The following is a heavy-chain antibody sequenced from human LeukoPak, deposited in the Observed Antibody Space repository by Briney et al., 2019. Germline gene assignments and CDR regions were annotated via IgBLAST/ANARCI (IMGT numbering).Heavy chain of an antibody. Sequence: SETLSLTCAVYGGSFSGYYWSWIRQPPGXGLEWIGYIYHSGSTYYNPSLKSRVTISVDRSKNQFSLKLSSVTAADTAVYYCARVRLVNWFDPWGQGTLVTVSS. V-gene: IGHV4-30-2*01. J-gene: IGHJ5*02. CDR2: IYHSGST. CDR1: GGSFSGYY. D-gene: IGHD3-22*01. CDR3: ARVRLVNWFDP.